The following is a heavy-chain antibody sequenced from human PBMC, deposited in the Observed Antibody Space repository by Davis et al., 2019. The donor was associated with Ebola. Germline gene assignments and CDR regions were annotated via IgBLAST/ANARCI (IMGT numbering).Heavy chain of an antibody. CDR2: IYDSGRT. D-gene: IGHD3-16*01. CDR1: GGSMSGYY. J-gene: IGHJ4*02. CDR3: VRFGRGAY. Sequence: PSETLSLTCSVSGGSMSGYYWSWIRQPPGKGLEWVGIIYDSGRTHYNPSLKSRVTISADTSEKQFSLNLRSVTAADTAVYYCVRFGRGAYWGQGTLVTVSS. V-gene: IGHV4-59*01.